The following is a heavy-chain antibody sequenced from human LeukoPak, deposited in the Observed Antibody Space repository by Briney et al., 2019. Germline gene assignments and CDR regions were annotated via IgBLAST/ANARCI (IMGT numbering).Heavy chain of an antibody. CDR2: IYHSGST. Sequence: SETLSLTCAVSGYSISSGYYWGWIRQPPGKGLEWIGSIYHSGSTYYNPSLKSRVTISVDTSKNQFSLKLSSVTAADTAVYYCARQGYDFWSGYYYYMDVRGKGTTVTVSS. CDR1: GYSISSGYY. J-gene: IGHJ6*03. V-gene: IGHV4-38-2*01. D-gene: IGHD3-3*01. CDR3: ARQGYDFWSGYYYYMDV.